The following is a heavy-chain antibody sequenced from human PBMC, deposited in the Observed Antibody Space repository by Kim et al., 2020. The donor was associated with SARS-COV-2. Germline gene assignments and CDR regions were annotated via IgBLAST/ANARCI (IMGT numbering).Heavy chain of an antibody. CDR3: ARSGNGYNAFGI. CDR2: ISTRGESI. CDR1: GLSFSDSY. V-gene: IGHV3-11*01. D-gene: IGHD5-12*01. J-gene: IGHJ4*02. Sequence: GGSLRLSCAASGLSFSDSYMNWVRQAPGKGLEWLSFISTRGESIFYADSVEGRLPISRDNAKNSLYLQMNYLRDEDTAVYYCARSGNGYNAFGIWGQGVLVTVSS.